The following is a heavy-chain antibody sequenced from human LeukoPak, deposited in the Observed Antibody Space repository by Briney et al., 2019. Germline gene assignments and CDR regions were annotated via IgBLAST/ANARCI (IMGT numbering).Heavy chain of an antibody. CDR2: IIASGGTT. D-gene: IGHD3-10*01. CDR1: GFPFSSYA. J-gene: IGHJ4*02. Sequence: GGSLRLSCTASGFPFSSYAMSWFRQTPGKGLEWVSSIIASGGTTYYADSVKGRFTISRDNSKNTVYLQVNTLRAEDTAVYYCAKGAGGSYGLYYFDYWGQGALVTVSS. CDR3: AKGAGGSYGLYYFDY. V-gene: IGHV3-23*01.